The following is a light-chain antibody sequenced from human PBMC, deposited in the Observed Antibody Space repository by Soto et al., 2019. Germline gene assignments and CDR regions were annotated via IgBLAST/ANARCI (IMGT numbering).Light chain of an antibody. Sequence: DIQMTQSPSTLSASVGDRVTITCRASQSITNCLAWYQQKPGKAPKLLIFDASSLRRGVPSRFSGSGSGTEFTLTISSLQPEDFATYYCQQHTPSSPYTFGQGTNLEIK. CDR3: QQHTPSSPYT. CDR1: QSITNC. CDR2: DAS. V-gene: IGKV1-5*03. J-gene: IGKJ2*01.